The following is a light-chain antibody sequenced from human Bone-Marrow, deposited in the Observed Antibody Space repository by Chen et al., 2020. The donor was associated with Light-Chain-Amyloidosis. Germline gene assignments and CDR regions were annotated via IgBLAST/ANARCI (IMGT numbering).Light chain of an antibody. V-gene: IGKV3-20*01. J-gene: IGKJ3*01. CDR2: GAS. Sequence: EIVLTQSPGTLSLSPGERATLSCRASQSVTSRYLTWYQQRPGQAPSLLIFGASTRATGIPDRFSGSGSGTDFTLTISRLEPEDFAVYYCQHYGGSPLFTFGPGTKVEIK. CDR1: QSVTSRY. CDR3: QHYGGSPLFT.